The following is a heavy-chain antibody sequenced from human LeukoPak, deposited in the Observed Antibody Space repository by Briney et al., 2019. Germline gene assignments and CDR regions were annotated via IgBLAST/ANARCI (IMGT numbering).Heavy chain of an antibody. CDR1: GGSISSYY. D-gene: IGHD6-19*01. J-gene: IGHJ3*02. CDR2: IYYSGST. Sequence: PSGTLSLTCTVSGGSISSYYWSWIRQPPGKGLEWIGYIYYSGSTNYNPSLKSRDTISVDTSKNQFSLKLSSVTAADTAVYYCARAVAVAGLEAFDIWGQGTMVTVSS. V-gene: IGHV4-59*01. CDR3: ARAVAVAGLEAFDI.